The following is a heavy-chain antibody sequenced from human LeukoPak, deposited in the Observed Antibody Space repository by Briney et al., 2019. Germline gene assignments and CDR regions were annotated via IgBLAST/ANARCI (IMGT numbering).Heavy chain of an antibody. D-gene: IGHD3-22*01. J-gene: IGHJ1*01. Sequence: GGSLRLSCEASEFSFSDYYMDWVRQAPGKGLEWVGRIRNKVNDYAKEYAASVKDRFTISRDDSKNSLYLQMNSLKSEDTAVYYCARGVRYFYGSTIYEYWGQGTLVTVSS. CDR2: IRNKVNDYAK. V-gene: IGHV3-72*01. CDR1: EFSFSDYY. CDR3: ARGVRYFYGSTIYEY.